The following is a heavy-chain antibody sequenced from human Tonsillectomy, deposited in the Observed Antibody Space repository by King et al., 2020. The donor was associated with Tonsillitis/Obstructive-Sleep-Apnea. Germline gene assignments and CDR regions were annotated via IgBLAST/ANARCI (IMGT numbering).Heavy chain of an antibody. CDR3: AKDRGLLGQWLVIFPPPTLALGY. CDR2: ISYDGSNK. CDR1: GFTFSSYG. Sequence: VQLVESGGGVVQPGRSLRLSCAASGFTFSSYGMHWVRQAPGKGLEWVAVISYDGSNKYYADSVKGRFTISRDNSKNTLYLQMNSLRAEDTAVYYCAKDRGLLGQWLVIFPPPTLALGYWGQGTLVTVSS. V-gene: IGHV3-30*18. D-gene: IGHD6-19*01. J-gene: IGHJ4*02.